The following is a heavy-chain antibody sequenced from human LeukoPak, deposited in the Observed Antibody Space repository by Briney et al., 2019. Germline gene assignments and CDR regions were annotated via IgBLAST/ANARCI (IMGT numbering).Heavy chain of an antibody. V-gene: IGHV3-7*01. J-gene: IGHJ4*02. Sequence: QSGGSLRLSCAASGFSFSSYWMSWVRQAPGKGLEWVSNIKQDGSEKYYVDSVKGRFTISRDNAKNPLYLQINSLRAEDTAVYYCARELLNYDFLAGYFDYWGQGTLVTVSS. CDR3: ARELLNYDFLAGYFDY. CDR2: IKQDGSEK. CDR1: GFSFSSYW. D-gene: IGHD3-3*01.